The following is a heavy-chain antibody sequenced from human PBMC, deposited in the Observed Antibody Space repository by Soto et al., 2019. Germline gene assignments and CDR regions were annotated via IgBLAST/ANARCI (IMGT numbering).Heavy chain of an antibody. CDR2: IYHSGST. CDR3: ARGTTVAPSENWFDP. Sequence: SETLSLTCAVSGGSIGSGGYSWGWIRQPPGKGLEWIGYIYHSGSTYYNPSLKSRVTISVDRSKNQFSLKLSSVTAADTAVYYCARGTTVAPSENWFDPWGQGTLVTVSS. D-gene: IGHD4-17*01. CDR1: GGSIGSGGYS. V-gene: IGHV4-30-2*01. J-gene: IGHJ5*02.